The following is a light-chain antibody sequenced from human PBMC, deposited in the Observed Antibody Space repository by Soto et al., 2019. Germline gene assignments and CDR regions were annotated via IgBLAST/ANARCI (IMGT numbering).Light chain of an antibody. Sequence: IQMPQSPSPLSGSVGDRVTITCRASQTIGSWLDWYQQKPGKAPKLLIYKACTLKSGVPSRFSGSGSGTEFTLTISSLQPDDFPTYYCQQYNSYPTFGQGTKVDIK. CDR1: QTIGSW. CDR2: KAC. CDR3: QQYNSYPT. J-gene: IGKJ1*01. V-gene: IGKV1-5*03.